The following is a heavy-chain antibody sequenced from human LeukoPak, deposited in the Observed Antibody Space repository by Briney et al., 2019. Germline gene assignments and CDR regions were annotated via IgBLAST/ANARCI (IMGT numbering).Heavy chain of an antibody. CDR2: INPSGGST. V-gene: IGHV1-46*01. Sequence: ASVKVSCKASGYTFTSYYMHWVRQAPGQGLEWMGIINPSGGSTSYAQKFQGRVTMTRDMSTSTVYMELSSLRSGDTAVYYCAIIGTDGSDPDYWGQGTLVTVSS. CDR3: AIIGTDGSDPDY. J-gene: IGHJ4*02. D-gene: IGHD1-26*01. CDR1: GYTFTSYY.